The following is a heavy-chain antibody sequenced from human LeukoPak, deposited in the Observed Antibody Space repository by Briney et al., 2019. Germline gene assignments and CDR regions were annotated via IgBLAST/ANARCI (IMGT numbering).Heavy chain of an antibody. CDR3: ARGTGSYYDFWSGYYTVPDY. CDR1: GGSISSYY. CDR2: IYYSGST. Sequence: PSETLSLTCTVSGGSISSYYWSWIRQPPGKGLEWIGYIYYSGSTNYNPSLKSRVTISVDTSKNQFSLKLSSVTAADTAVYYCARGTGSYYDFWSGYYTVPDYWGQGTLVTVSS. V-gene: IGHV4-59*01. D-gene: IGHD3-3*01. J-gene: IGHJ4*02.